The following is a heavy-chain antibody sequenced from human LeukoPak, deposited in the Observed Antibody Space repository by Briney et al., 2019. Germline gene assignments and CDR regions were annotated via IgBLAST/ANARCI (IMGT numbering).Heavy chain of an antibody. CDR2: ISYDGSNK. CDR3: ARDGAQLQAFDY. CDR1: GFTFNIYA. Sequence: GGSLRPSCAASGFTFNIYAMHWVRQAPGKGLEWVAVISYDGSNKYYADSVKGRFTISRDNSMNTLYLQMDSLRAEDTAVYYCARDGAQLQAFDYWGQGTLVTVSS. V-gene: IGHV3-30-3*01. J-gene: IGHJ4*02. D-gene: IGHD5-24*01.